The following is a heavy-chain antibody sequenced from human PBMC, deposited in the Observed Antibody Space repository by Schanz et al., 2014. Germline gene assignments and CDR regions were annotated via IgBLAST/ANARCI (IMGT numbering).Heavy chain of an antibody. J-gene: IGHJ4*02. D-gene: IGHD6-13*01. CDR1: GYTFTNYG. V-gene: IGHV1-18*01. CDR2: ISANNGNT. CDR3: ARDGVDAAAGGNY. Sequence: QVLQVQSGSELKKPGTSVKVSCKASGYTFTNYGVTWVRQAPGQGLEWMGWISANNGNTNYAQKFQGRVTMTTDTSTSTVYMELSSLRSEDTAVYYCARDGVDAAAGGNYWGQGTLVTVSS.